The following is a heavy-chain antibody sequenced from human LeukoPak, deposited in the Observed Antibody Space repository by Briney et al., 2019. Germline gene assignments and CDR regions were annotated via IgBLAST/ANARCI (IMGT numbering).Heavy chain of an antibody. CDR3: ATGEDYYDSSGYHHDAFDI. D-gene: IGHD3-22*01. Sequence: GESLKISCKGSGYSFTSYWIGWVRQMPGKGLEWMGIIYPGGSDTRYSPSFQGQVTISADKSISTAYLQWSSLKASDTAMYYCATGEDYYDSSGYHHDAFDIWGQGTMVTVSS. CDR1: GYSFTSYW. J-gene: IGHJ3*02. V-gene: IGHV5-51*01. CDR2: IYPGGSDT.